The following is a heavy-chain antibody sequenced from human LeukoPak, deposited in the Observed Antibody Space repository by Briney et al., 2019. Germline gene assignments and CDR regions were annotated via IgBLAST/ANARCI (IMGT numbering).Heavy chain of an antibody. J-gene: IGHJ4*02. CDR1: SYSISSGYY. CDR2: IFYSGRA. CDR3: GRDRGGRTGYASGDFDF. Sequence: PSETLSLTCAVSSYSISSGYYWDWIRQPPGKGLEWIGTIFYSGRAYYNPSLKSRVTMSVDTSKNQFSLKLTSVTAADTAVYFLGRDRGGRTGYASGDFDFWGQGTLVTVSS. V-gene: IGHV4-38-2*02. D-gene: IGHD5-12*01.